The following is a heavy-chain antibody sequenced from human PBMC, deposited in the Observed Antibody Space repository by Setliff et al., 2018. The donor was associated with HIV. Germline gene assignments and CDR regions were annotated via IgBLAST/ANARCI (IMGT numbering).Heavy chain of an antibody. Sequence: PSETLSLTCNVSGASISSGNYYWSWIRQPPGKGLEWIGYIYFSGSTYYTPSLKSPLTISLDTSKNQFSLKLNSVTAADTAVYYCARYGGSYSSHWFDPWGQGTLVTVS. CDR3: ARYGGSYSSHWFDP. CDR2: IYFSGST. J-gene: IGHJ5*02. CDR1: GASISSGNYY. V-gene: IGHV4-30-4*08. D-gene: IGHD1-26*01.